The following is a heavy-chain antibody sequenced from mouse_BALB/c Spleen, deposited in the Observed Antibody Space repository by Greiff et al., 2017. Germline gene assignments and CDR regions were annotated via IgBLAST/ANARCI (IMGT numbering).Heavy chain of an antibody. CDR3: TNNRRFAY. Sequence: QVQLQQSGAELAKPGASVKMSCKASGYTFTSYWMHWVKQRPGQGLEWIGYINPSTGYTEYNQKFKDKATLTADKSSSTAYMQLSSLTNEDSAVYYCTNNRRFAYWGQGTLVTVSA. CDR2: INPSTGYT. V-gene: IGHV1-7*01. J-gene: IGHJ3*01. CDR1: GYTFTSYW. D-gene: IGHD1-3*01.